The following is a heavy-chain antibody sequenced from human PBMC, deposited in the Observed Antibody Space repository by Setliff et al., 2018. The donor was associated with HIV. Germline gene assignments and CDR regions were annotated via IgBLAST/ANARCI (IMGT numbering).Heavy chain of an antibody. V-gene: IGHV4-59*01. J-gene: IGHJ4*02. CDR1: SDSIRFYY. CDR2: VYYTGST. D-gene: IGHD5-18*01. CDR3: ARDSGGYNYGFAVGSFDY. Sequence: ETLSLTCTVSSDSIRFYYWTWIRQPPGKGLEWIGNVYYTGSTNHNPSLKSRITISIDTSKSQFSLKLTSVAAADTAVYYCARDSGGYNYGFAVGSFDYWGQGALVTVSS.